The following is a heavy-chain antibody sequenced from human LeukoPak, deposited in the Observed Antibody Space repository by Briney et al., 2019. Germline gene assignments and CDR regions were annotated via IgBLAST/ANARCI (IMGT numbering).Heavy chain of an antibody. J-gene: IGHJ3*02. D-gene: IGHD6-19*01. V-gene: IGHV1-8*01. CDR3: GRGKSSGCDAFDI. Sequence: ASVKVSCKASGYTFTSYDIHWVRQATGQGLEWMGWMNPNSGNTGYAQKFQGRVTMTRNTSISTAYMELSSLGSEDTAVYYCGRGKSSGCDAFDIWGQGTMVTVSS. CDR2: MNPNSGNT. CDR1: GYTFTSYD.